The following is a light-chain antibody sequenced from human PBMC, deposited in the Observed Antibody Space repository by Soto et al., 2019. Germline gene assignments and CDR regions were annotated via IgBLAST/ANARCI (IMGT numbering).Light chain of an antibody. V-gene: IGLV2-11*01. CDR2: DVT. CDR3: CSYAGNYTYV. J-gene: IGLJ1*01. CDR1: SSDVGGYNY. Sequence: QSVLTQPRSVSGSPGQLVTISCTGTSSDVGGYNYVSWYQQHPGKAPKLMIYDVTKRPSGVPDRFSGSRSGNTASLTISGLQAEDEADYYCCSYAGNYTYVFGTGTKVTVL.